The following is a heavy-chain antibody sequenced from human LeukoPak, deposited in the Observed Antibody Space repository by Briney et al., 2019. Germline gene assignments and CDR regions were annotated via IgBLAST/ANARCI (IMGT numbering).Heavy chain of an antibody. CDR2: MSGSGGSR. J-gene: IGHJ4*02. D-gene: IGHD5-18*01. V-gene: IGHV3-23*01. Sequence: PGGSLRLSCAASGFTVSSNYMSWVRQAPGKGLEWVSAMSGSGGSRYYADSVKGRFTISRDNSKNTLYVQMNSLRAEDTAVYYCARGGGYSYSYYFDYWGQGSLVTVSS. CDR1: GFTVSSNY. CDR3: ARGGGYSYSYYFDY.